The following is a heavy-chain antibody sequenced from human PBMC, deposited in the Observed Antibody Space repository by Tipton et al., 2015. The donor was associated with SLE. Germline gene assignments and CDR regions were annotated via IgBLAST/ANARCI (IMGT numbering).Heavy chain of an antibody. Sequence: TLSLTCNVSGGPVSTHYWTWIRQAPGKGLEWIGYIYYGGTIKYNPSLKSRVTISLDTSKNQISLKLTSATAADTARYYCAGEVGKAFWSGYSNWGQGTMVTVSS. CDR1: GGPVSTHY. V-gene: IGHV4-59*02. J-gene: IGHJ4*02. CDR3: AGEVGKAFWSGYSN. CDR2: IYYGGTI. D-gene: IGHD3-3*01.